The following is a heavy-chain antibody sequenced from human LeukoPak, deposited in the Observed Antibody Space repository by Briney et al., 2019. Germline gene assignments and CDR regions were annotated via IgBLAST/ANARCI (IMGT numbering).Heavy chain of an antibody. V-gene: IGHV4-39*01. Sequence: SETLSLTCSVSGGSISSSSYHWDWIRQPPRKGLEWIGSLYYSGSTYCNPSLKTRFTISVGTSKNQFSLKLSSVTPAYTAVYYCAGRYGSFDYWGQGTLVTVSS. CDR2: LYYSGST. CDR3: AGRYGSFDY. CDR1: GGSISSSSYH. D-gene: IGHD2-15*01. J-gene: IGHJ4*02.